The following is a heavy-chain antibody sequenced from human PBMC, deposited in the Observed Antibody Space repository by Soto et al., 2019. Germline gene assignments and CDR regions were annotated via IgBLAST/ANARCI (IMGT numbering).Heavy chain of an antibody. CDR1: GDSISRGAYY. CDR3: YINGF. D-gene: IGHD2-2*02. J-gene: IGHJ1*01. CDR2: ISNSGRT. Sequence: SETLSLTCTVSGDSISRGAYYWTWIRQHPGKGLEWIGYISNSGRTYYNPSLKSRVTMSVDTSKNQFSLNLNSVTAADTAVYYRYINGFWGQGTLVTVSS. V-gene: IGHV4-31*08.